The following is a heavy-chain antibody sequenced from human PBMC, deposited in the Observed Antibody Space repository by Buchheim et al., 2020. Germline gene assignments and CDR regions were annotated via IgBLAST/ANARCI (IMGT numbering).Heavy chain of an antibody. D-gene: IGHD1-26*01. V-gene: IGHV4-34*01. Sequence: QVQLQQWGAGLLKPSETLSLTCAVYGGSFSGYYWSWIRQPPGKGLEWIGEINHSGSTNYNPSLKSRVTISVDTSKNNISLKLSSVTAADTAVYYCARAGATTLGHNWFDPWGQGTL. CDR2: INHSGST. CDR3: ARAGATTLGHNWFDP. J-gene: IGHJ5*02. CDR1: GGSFSGYY.